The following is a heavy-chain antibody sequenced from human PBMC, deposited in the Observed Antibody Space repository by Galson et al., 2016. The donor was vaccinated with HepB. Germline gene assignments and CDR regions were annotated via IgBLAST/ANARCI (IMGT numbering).Heavy chain of an antibody. J-gene: IGHJ4*02. D-gene: IGHD3-10*01. CDR3: ARGVGYYYTSGSDYTTHNLDY. CDR1: GDSISSDKC. V-gene: IGHV4-4*02. CDR2: ICPGGYT. Sequence: SETLSLTCSVFGDSISSDKCWSWVRQSPGKGLEWIGEICPGGYTNHNPSLKSRVTISVDKSKNQFSLKLNSVTAADTAVYYCARGVGYYYTSGSDYTTHNLDYWGQGTLVTVSS.